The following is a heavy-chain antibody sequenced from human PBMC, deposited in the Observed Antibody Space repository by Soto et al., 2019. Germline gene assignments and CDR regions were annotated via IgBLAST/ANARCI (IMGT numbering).Heavy chain of an antibody. J-gene: IGHJ4*02. D-gene: IGHD6-13*01. CDR1: GVSISSGDYY. CDR2: ISYSGNT. Sequence: SETLSLTCTVSGVSISSGDYYWSWIRQPPGKGLEWIGYISYSGNTYYNPSLKSRVSITVDTSKNPFSLKLSAVTAADTAVYYCARARAAAGLADYWGQGTLVTVSS. CDR3: ARARAAAGLADY. V-gene: IGHV4-30-4*01.